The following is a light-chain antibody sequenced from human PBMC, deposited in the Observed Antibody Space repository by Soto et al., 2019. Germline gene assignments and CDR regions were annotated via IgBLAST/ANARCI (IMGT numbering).Light chain of an antibody. CDR3: KQYDKWPLT. CDR2: GAS. CDR1: PSVDIN. J-gene: IGKJ4*02. V-gene: IGKV3D-15*01. Sequence: EIVMTQSPATLSVSPGERATLSCRASPSVDINLAWYQQQPGQAPRLLIFGASTRATGIPARFSGSGSETDFHLTISSLQSEDFGVYLCKQYDKWPLTVGGGTKVEIK.